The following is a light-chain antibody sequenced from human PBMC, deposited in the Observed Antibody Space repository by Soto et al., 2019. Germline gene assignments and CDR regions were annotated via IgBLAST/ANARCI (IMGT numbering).Light chain of an antibody. J-gene: IGLJ1*01. CDR2: EVS. CDR1: SSDVGAYNY. Sequence: QSVLTQPRSVSGSPGQSVTISCTGTSSDVGAYNYISWYQQYPGTAPKIMIYEVSSRPSGVSHRFSGSKSGNTASLTISGLQPEDEADYYCSSFTSRSTFNYVFGTGTKVTVL. CDR3: SSFTSRSTFNYV. V-gene: IGLV2-18*02.